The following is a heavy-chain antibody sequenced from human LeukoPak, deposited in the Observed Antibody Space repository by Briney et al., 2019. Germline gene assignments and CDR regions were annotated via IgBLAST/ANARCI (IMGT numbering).Heavy chain of an antibody. J-gene: IGHJ4*02. CDR3: ARSGYPYYFDY. V-gene: IGHV4-31*03. CDR2: IYYSGST. Sequence: SQTPSLTCTVSGGSISSDGYYWSWIRQHPGKGLEWIGYIYYSGSTYYNPSLKSRVTISVDTSKNQFSLKLSSVTAADTAVYYCARSGYPYYFDYWGQGTLVTVSS. CDR1: GGSISSDGYY. D-gene: IGHD3-22*01.